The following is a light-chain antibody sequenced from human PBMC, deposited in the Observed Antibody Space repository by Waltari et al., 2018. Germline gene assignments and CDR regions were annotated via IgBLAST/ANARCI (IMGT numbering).Light chain of an antibody. Sequence: QSALTKPAPVSGSPGQPITFSCTGTSRDVGGYTSASWYQQHPDKAPKLMIYEVSNRPSGVSNLFSGSNSGNTASLTISGLQAEDESDYYCSSYTSSSTLVFGGGTKLTVL. V-gene: IGLV2-14*01. J-gene: IGLJ3*02. CDR2: EVS. CDR1: SRDVGGYTS. CDR3: SSYTSSSTLV.